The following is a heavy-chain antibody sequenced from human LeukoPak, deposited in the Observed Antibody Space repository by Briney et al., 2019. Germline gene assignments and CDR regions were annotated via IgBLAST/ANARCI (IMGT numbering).Heavy chain of an antibody. V-gene: IGHV4-59*08. CDR3: ARVGGYDSSGYYYSGAFDI. CDR2: IYYSGST. CDR1: GGSISSYY. D-gene: IGHD3-22*01. J-gene: IGHJ3*02. Sequence: PSETLSLTCTVSGGSISSYYWSWIRQPPGKGLEWIGYIYYSGSTNYNPSLKSRVTISVDTFKNQFSLKLSSVTAADTAVYYCARVGGYDSSGYYYSGAFDIWGQGTMVTVSS.